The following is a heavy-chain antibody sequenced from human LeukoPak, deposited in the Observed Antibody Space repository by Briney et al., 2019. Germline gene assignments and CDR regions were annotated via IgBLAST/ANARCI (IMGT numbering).Heavy chain of an antibody. CDR1: GFTVSDYY. CDR3: VRGMGGGVSNFDY. D-gene: IGHD3-16*01. CDR2: ISFSGSTI. V-gene: IGHV3-11*04. Sequence: GGSLRLSCAASGFTVSDYYMSWIRRAPGKGLDWVSYISFSGSTIYYADSVKGRFIISRDTAKNSLYLQMNSLRAEDTAVYYCVRGMGGGVSNFDYWGQGTLVTVSS. J-gene: IGHJ4*02.